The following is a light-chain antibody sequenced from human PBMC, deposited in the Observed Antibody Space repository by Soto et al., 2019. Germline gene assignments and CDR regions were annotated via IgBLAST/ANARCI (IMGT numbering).Light chain of an antibody. CDR1: QSVSSSY. J-gene: IGKJ1*01. CDR2: GAS. Sequence: EIVLTQSPDTLSLSPGERATLSCRASQSVSSSYLAWYQQKPGQAPRLLIYGASSRATGIPDRFSGSGSGTDFTLTISRLEPEDFEAYYCQQYDTSPWTFGQGTKVDIK. V-gene: IGKV3-20*01. CDR3: QQYDTSPWT.